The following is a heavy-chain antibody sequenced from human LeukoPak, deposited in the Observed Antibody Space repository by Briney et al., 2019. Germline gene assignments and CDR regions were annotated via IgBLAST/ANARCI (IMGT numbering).Heavy chain of an antibody. Sequence: GGSLRLSCAASGFTFSSYAMSWVRQAPGKGLEWVSDISGSGGSTYYADSVKGRFTISRYNSKNTLYLQMNSLRAEDTAVYYCAKLPRIASDIWGQGTMVTVSS. CDR1: GFTFSSYA. V-gene: IGHV3-23*01. J-gene: IGHJ3*02. CDR2: ISGSGGST. CDR3: AKLPRIASDI.